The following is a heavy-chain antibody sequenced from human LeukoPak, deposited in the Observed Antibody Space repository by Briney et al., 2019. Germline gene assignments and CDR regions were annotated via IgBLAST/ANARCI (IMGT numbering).Heavy chain of an antibody. CDR2: IYHTEST. CDR3: ARPDHPHPAGSGH. V-gene: IGHV4-38-2*02. Sequence: SETLSLTCSVSGYSISSGYYWGWIRQPPGKGLEWIGSIYHTESTYYNPSLKSRVTISVDTSKNQFSLNLTSVTAADTAVYYCARPDHPHPAGSGHWGQGILVTVSS. D-gene: IGHD3-10*01. CDR1: GYSISSGYY. J-gene: IGHJ4*02.